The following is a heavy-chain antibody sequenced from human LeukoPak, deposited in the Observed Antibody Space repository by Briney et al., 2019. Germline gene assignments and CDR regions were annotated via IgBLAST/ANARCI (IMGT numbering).Heavy chain of an antibody. J-gene: IGHJ4*02. V-gene: IGHV3-30*02. CDR1: GFTFNSYT. CDR2: IRYDGSNK. Sequence: GGSLRLSCAASGFTFNSYTMHWVRQAPGKGLEWVAFIRYDGSNKYYADSVKGRFTISRDNSKNTLYLQMNSLRAEDTAVYYCAKDLGYYDSSGSPGYWGQGTLVTVSS. CDR3: AKDLGYYDSSGSPGY. D-gene: IGHD3-22*01.